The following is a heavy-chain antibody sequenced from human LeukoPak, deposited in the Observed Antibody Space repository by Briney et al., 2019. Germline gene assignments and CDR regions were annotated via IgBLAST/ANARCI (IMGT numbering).Heavy chain of an antibody. CDR1: GFTFSSYG. CDR3: KSVAGAVYYFDY. D-gene: IGHD2-15*01. V-gene: IGHV3-23*01. J-gene: IGHJ4*02. Sequence: PGGSLRLSCAASGFTFSSYGMSWVRQAPGKGLEWVSAISGSGGSTYYADSVKGRFTISRDNSKNTLYLQMNSLRAEDTAVYYCKSVAGAVYYFDYWGQGTLVTVSS. CDR2: ISGSGGST.